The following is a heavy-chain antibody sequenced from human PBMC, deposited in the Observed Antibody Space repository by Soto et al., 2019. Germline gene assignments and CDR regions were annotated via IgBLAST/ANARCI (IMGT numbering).Heavy chain of an antibody. Sequence: SETLSLTCAVSGGSISSGGYSWSWIRQPPGKGLEWIGYIYHSGSTYYNPSLKSRVTISVDRSKNQFSLKLSSVTAADTAVYYGARGCGGDCFDYWGQGTLVTVSS. V-gene: IGHV4-30-2*01. CDR2: IYHSGST. D-gene: IGHD2-21*01. J-gene: IGHJ4*02. CDR1: GGSISSGGYS. CDR3: ARGCGGDCFDY.